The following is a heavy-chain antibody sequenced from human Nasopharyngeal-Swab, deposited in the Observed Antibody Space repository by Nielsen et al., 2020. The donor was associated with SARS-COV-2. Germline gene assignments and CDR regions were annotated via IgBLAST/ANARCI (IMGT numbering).Heavy chain of an antibody. Sequence: GESLKISCAASGITVSSNYMTWVRQAPGKGLEWVSLIYSDGSTYYSDSVRGRFTISRDNSKNTLYLQMNYLRAEDTALYYCARDNRIQLWLRFYGLDVWGQGTTVTVSS. CDR2: IYSDGST. V-gene: IGHV3-66*01. CDR1: GITVSSNY. CDR3: ARDNRIQLWLRFYGLDV. J-gene: IGHJ6*02. D-gene: IGHD5-18*01.